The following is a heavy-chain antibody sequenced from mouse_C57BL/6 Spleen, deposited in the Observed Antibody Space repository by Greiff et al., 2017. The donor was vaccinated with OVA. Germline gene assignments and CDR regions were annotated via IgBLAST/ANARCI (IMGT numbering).Heavy chain of an antibody. CDR2: IDPETGGT. D-gene: IGHD4-1*01. V-gene: IGHV1-15*01. CDR1: GYTFTDYE. Sequence: VQLQQSGAELVRPGASVPLSCKASGYTFTDYEMPWVQQTPVHGLEWIGDIDPETGGTSYNQKFKGQVILTTDQSSSTAYMERRSMTSEDSAGYYCTRGMGRYFDVWGTGTTVTVSS. CDR3: TRGMGRYFDV. J-gene: IGHJ1*03.